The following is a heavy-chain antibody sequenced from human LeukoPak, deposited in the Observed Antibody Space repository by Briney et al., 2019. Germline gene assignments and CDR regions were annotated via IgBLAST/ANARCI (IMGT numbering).Heavy chain of an antibody. CDR2: ISAYNGNT. J-gene: IGHJ4*02. V-gene: IGHV1-18*01. CDR1: GYTFTSYG. CDR3: ARDRRSGYSYGSFDY. D-gene: IGHD5-18*01. Sequence: ASVKVSCKASGYTFTSYGICWVRQAPGRGLEWMGWISAYNGNTNYAQKLQGRVTMTTDTSTSTAYMELRSLRSDDTAVYYCARDRRSGYSYGSFDYWGQGILVTVSS.